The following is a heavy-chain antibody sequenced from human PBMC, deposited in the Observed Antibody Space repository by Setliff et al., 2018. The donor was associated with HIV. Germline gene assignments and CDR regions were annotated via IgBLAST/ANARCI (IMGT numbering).Heavy chain of an antibody. J-gene: IGHJ4*02. CDR1: GFTFNSYG. CDR3: AKGTYSYDSSGPDY. CDR2: ISSTSSNI. Sequence: GGSLRLSCAASGFTFNSYGMNWVRQAPGKGLEWVSYISSTSSNIYYVDSVEGRFTISRDNADNSLYLQMNSLRAEDTAVYYCAKGTYSYDSSGPDYWGQGTLVTVSS. D-gene: IGHD3-22*01. V-gene: IGHV3-48*01.